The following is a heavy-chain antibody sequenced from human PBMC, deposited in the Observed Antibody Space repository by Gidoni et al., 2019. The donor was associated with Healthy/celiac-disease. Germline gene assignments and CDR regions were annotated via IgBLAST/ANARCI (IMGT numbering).Heavy chain of an antibody. CDR1: GFTFDDYA. D-gene: IGHD2-15*01. J-gene: IGHJ2*01. Sequence: EVQLVESGGGVVQPGRSLRPSCAASGFTFDDYAMHWVRQAPGKGLEWVSGISWNSGSIGYADSVKGRFTISRDNAKNSLYLQMNSLRAEDTALYYCAKEGTDCSGGSCYFDLWGRGTLVTVSS. CDR3: AKEGTDCSGGSCYFDL. V-gene: IGHV3-9*01. CDR2: ISWNSGSI.